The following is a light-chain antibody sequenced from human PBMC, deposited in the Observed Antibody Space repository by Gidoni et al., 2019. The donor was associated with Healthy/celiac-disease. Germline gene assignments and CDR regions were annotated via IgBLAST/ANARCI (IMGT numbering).Light chain of an antibody. V-gene: IGKV3-15*01. Sequence: EIVMTQSPATLSASQGERATLSGRASQSVSSNLACYQQKPGQAPRLLIYGASTRATGIPARFSGSGSGTEFTLTISSLQSEDFAVYYCQQYNNWPPTFGQGTKVEIK. J-gene: IGKJ1*01. CDR2: GAS. CDR1: QSVSSN. CDR3: QQYNNWPPT.